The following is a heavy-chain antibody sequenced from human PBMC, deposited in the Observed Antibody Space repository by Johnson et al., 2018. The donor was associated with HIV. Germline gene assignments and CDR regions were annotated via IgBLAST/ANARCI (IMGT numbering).Heavy chain of an antibody. Sequence: VQLVESGGGLVQPGGSLRLSCAASGFTFSSYWMTWVRQAPGNGLEWVSAISGSGGSTYYADSVKGRLTISRDNSKNTLYLQMNSLRIEDTAVYYCVRGRGQPFLEWLLVGGGFDMWGQGTMVTVSS. CDR3: VRGRGQPFLEWLLVGGGFDM. J-gene: IGHJ3*02. CDR1: GFTFSSYW. CDR2: ISGSGGST. V-gene: IGHV3-23*04. D-gene: IGHD3-3*02.